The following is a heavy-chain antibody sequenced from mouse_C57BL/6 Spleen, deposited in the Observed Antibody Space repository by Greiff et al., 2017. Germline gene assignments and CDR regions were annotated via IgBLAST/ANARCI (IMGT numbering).Heavy chain of an antibody. J-gene: IGHJ2*01. V-gene: IGHV1-26*01. CDR2: INPNNGGT. CDR3: ATHWDAYYFDY. Sequence: EVQLQQSGPELVKPGASVKISCKASGYTFTDYYMNWVKQSHGKSLEWIGDINPNNGGTSYNQKFKGKATLTVDKSSSTAYMELRSLTSEDSAVYYCATHWDAYYFDYWGQGTTLTVSS. D-gene: IGHD4-1*01. CDR1: GYTFTDYY.